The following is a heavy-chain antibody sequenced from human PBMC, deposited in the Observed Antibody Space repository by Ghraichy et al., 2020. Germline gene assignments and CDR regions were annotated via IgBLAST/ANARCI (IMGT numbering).Heavy chain of an antibody. D-gene: IGHD6-19*01. J-gene: IGHJ4*02. CDR1: GFTFSSYG. CDR3: ARGAKGSSGSCYFDY. CDR2: IWYDGSNK. V-gene: IGHV3-33*01. Sequence: LSLTCAASGFTFSSYGMHWVRQAPGKGLEWVAVIWYDGSNKYYADSVKGRFTISRDNSKNTLYLQMNSLRAEDTAVYYCARGAKGSSGSCYFDYWGQGTLVTVSS.